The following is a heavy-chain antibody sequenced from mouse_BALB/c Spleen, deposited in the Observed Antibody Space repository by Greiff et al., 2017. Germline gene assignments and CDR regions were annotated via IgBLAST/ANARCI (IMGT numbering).Heavy chain of an antibody. CDR1: GFTFSSFG. Sequence: EVQGVESGGGLVQPGGSRKLSCAASGFTFSSFGMHWVRQAPEKGLEWVAYISSGSSTIYYADTVKGRFTISRDNPKNTLFLQMTSLRSEDTAMYYCARELGPTFFDYWGQGTTLTVSS. CDR2: ISSGSSTI. D-gene: IGHD4-1*01. CDR3: ARELGPTFFDY. V-gene: IGHV5-17*02. J-gene: IGHJ2*01.